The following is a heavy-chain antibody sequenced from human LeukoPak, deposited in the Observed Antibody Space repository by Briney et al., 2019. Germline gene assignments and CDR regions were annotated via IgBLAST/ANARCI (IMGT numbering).Heavy chain of an antibody. V-gene: IGHV1-69*01. J-gene: IGHJ3*02. CDR2: IIPIFGTA. Sequence: SVKVSCKASGGTFSSYAISWVRQAPGQGLEWMGGIIPIFGTANYAQKFQGRVTITADESTSTAYMELSSLRSEDTAVYYCAKGSDYCGGDCCCDAFDIWGQGTMVTVPS. CDR1: GGTFSSYA. D-gene: IGHD2-21*02. CDR3: AKGSDYCGGDCCCDAFDI.